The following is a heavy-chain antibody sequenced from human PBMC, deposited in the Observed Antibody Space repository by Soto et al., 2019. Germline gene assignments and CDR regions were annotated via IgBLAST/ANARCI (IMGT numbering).Heavy chain of an antibody. V-gene: IGHV1-69*12. J-gene: IGHJ6*04. Sequence: QVQLVQSGAEVKKPGSSVTVSCKASGGTFGNSAISWVRQAPGQGLEWMGGIIPIFSTPDYAQKFQGRVTITADESTTTAHMELTSLKSEDTAVYYCARDKDRQQLGVNYCDGMDVWGEGTTVTVSS. CDR3: ARDKDRQQLGVNYCDGMDV. CDR2: IIPIFSTP. D-gene: IGHD2-15*01. CDR1: GGTFGNSA.